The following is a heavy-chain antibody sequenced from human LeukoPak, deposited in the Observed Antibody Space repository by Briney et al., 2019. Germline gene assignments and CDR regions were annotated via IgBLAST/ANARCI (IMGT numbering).Heavy chain of an antibody. Sequence: PSETLSLTCSLSGGSITNYYWSWIRQPQGRERMGFGGISSSGNTDYNPSLKSRVTISLGTSNNQFSLRLTSVTASDTAVYFCARTGEYSGSGPSWAFDIWGQGTMVTVSS. D-gene: IGHD3-10*01. V-gene: IGHV4-59*13. J-gene: IGHJ3*02. CDR1: GGSITNYY. CDR2: ISSSGNT. CDR3: ARTGEYSGSGPSWAFDI.